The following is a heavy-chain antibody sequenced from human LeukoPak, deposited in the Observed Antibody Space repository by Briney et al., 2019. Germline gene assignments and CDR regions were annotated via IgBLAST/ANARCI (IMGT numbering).Heavy chain of an antibody. CDR1: GGSISSSSYY. J-gene: IGHJ3*02. CDR3: ARHYDLPHAFDI. Sequence: SETLSLTCTVSGGSISSSSYYWGWIRQPPGKGLEWIGSIYYSGSTYYNPSLKSRVTISVDTSKNQFSLKLSSVTAADTAVYYCARHYDLPHAFDIWGQGTMVTVSS. D-gene: IGHD3-3*01. V-gene: IGHV4-39*01. CDR2: IYYSGST.